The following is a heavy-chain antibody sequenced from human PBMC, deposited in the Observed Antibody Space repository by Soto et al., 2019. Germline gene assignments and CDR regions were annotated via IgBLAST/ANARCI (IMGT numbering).Heavy chain of an antibody. J-gene: IGHJ4*02. CDR1: GFSFNYAW. D-gene: IGHD1-26*01. CDR3: STAFIVGATTLGGY. Sequence: EVQLVESGGGLVKPGGSLRLSCAASGFSFNYAWMNWVRQAPGKGLEWVGRIKSKTDGGTTDYAAPVKGRFTISRDDSKNTLYLQMNSLKTDETAVYYCSTAFIVGATTLGGYWGQGTLVTVSS. CDR2: IKSKTDGGTT. V-gene: IGHV3-15*07.